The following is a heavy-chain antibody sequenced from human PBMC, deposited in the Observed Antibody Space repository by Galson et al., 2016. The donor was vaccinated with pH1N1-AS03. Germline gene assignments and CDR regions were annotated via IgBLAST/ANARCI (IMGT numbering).Heavy chain of an antibody. J-gene: IGHJ6*03. CDR1: DYTFTNYG. CDR2: ISTYNGNT. CDR3: ARDYSTSSQYYYYYYMDV. Sequence: SVKVSCKASDYTFTNYGISWVRQAPGQGLEWMGWISTYNGNTNYAQKFQGRVTMTTDTSTSTAYMELRSLRSDDTAVYYCARDYSTSSQYYYYYYMDVWGKGTTVTV. D-gene: IGHD6-6*01. V-gene: IGHV1-18*01.